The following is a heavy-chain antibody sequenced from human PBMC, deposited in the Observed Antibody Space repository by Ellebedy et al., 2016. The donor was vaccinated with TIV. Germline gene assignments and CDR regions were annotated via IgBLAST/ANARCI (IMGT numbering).Heavy chain of an antibody. CDR1: GYTFTNYG. J-gene: IGHJ5*02. D-gene: IGHD4-23*01. CDR3: ARDGNWDNWFDP. V-gene: IGHV1-3*01. Sequence: AASVKVSCKASGYTFTNYGISWVRQAPGQGLEWMGWINAGNGNTKYSQKFQGRVTITRDTSASTAYMELSSLRSEDTAVYYCARDGNWDNWFDPWGQGTLVTVSS. CDR2: INAGNGNT.